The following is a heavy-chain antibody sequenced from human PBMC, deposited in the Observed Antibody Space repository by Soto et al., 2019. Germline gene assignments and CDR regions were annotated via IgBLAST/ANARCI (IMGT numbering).Heavy chain of an antibody. CDR3: ARDVYYDSSGYYSHYYYYYGMDV. V-gene: IGHV1-69*04. CDR1: GGTFSSYT. J-gene: IGHJ6*02. CDR2: IIPILGIA. Sequence: SVKVSCKASGGTFSSYTISWVRQAPGQGLEWMGRIIPILGIANYAQKCQGRVTITADKSTSTAYMELSSLRSEDTAVYYCARDVYYDSSGYYSHYYYYYGMDVWG. D-gene: IGHD3-22*01.